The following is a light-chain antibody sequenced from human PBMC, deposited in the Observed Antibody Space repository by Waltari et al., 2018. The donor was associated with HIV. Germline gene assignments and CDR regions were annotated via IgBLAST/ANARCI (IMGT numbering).Light chain of an antibody. Sequence: EIVLTQSPATLSLSPGERATLPCGASQSTGSIYLVWYQQKPGQAPRLLIYDASNRATGIPARFSGSGSGTDFTLTISSLEPEDFAVYYCQHRSSWLPYTFGQGTKLEIK. CDR1: QSTGSIY. V-gene: IGKV3D-20*02. J-gene: IGKJ2*01. CDR2: DAS. CDR3: QHRSSWLPYT.